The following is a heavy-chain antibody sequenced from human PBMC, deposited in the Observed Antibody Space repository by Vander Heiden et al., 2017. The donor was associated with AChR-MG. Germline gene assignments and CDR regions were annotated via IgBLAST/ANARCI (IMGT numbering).Heavy chain of an antibody. V-gene: IGHV3-23*01. Sequence: EVQLLESGGGLVQPGGSLRLSCAASGFTFSDYGLCWVRQAPGKGLEWVSVITGSGSATYDADSVRGRFTISRDNSKNRLYLQMNSLRAEDTALYYCVKTQGGGIWAFDIWGQGTMVTVSS. CDR3: VKTQGGGIWAFDI. D-gene: IGHD3-16*01. CDR1: GFTFSDYG. CDR2: ITGSGSAT. J-gene: IGHJ3*02.